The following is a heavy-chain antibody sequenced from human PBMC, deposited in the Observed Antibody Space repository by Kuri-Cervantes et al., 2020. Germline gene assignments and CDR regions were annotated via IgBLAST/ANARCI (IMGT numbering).Heavy chain of an antibody. CDR3: ARGTYTRRVVPAAGYYYGMDV. V-gene: IGHV1-2*02. D-gene: IGHD2-2*01. CDR1: GYTFTGYY. CDR2: INPNSGGT. Sequence: ASVKVSCKASGYTFTGYYMHWVRQAPGQGLEWMGWINPNSGGTNYAQKFQGRVTMTRDASISTAYVELSSLRSEDTAVYYCARGTYTRRVVPAAGYYYGMDVWGQGTTVTVSS. J-gene: IGHJ6*02.